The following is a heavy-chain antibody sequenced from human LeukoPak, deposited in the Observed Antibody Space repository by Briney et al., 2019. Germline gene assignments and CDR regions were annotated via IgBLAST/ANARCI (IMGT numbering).Heavy chain of an antibody. Sequence: GGSLRPSCAASGFTFSNYEMHWVRLVLGKGLEWVSAIGIAGNTFYAGSVKGRFTISRDNAKNSFHLQMNSLGAGDTAVYYCAREGSLSSSDAFDIWGQGTMVTVSS. CDR1: GFTFSNYE. CDR2: IGIAGNT. V-gene: IGHV3-13*01. D-gene: IGHD6-6*01. J-gene: IGHJ3*02. CDR3: AREGSLSSSDAFDI.